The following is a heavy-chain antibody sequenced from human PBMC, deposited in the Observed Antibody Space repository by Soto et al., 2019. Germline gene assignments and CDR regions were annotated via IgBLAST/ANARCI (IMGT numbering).Heavy chain of an antibody. D-gene: IGHD3-10*01. Sequence: SVKVSCKASGGTFSSYATSWVRQAPGQGLEWMGGIIPIFGTANYAQKFQGRVTITADESTSTAYMELSSLRSEDTAVYYCARATYYYGSGSYPTLGTFDYWGQGTLVTVS. V-gene: IGHV1-69*13. J-gene: IGHJ4*02. CDR3: ARATYYYGSGSYPTLGTFDY. CDR1: GGTFSSYA. CDR2: IIPIFGTA.